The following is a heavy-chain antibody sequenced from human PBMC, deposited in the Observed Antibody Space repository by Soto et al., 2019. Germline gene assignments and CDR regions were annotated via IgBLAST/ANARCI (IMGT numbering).Heavy chain of an antibody. Sequence: GGSLRLSCAASGFTLSSYSMNWVRQAPGKGLEWVSYISSSSSTIYYADSVKGRFTISRDKAKNSMYLQMNSLRDEDTAVYYWARDLGPVEPYSYGPLPGMDVGGQGTTVTVSS. V-gene: IGHV3-48*02. CDR1: GFTLSSYS. CDR2: ISSSSSTI. J-gene: IGHJ6*02. CDR3: ARDLGPVEPYSYGPLPGMDV. D-gene: IGHD5-18*01.